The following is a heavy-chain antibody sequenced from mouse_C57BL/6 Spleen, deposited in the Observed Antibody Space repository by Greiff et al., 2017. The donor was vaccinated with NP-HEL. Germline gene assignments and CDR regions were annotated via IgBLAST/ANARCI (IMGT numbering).Heavy chain of an antibody. CDR1: GYTFTSYW. Sequence: VQLQQPGAELVMPGASVKLSCKASGYTFTSYWMHWVKQRPGQGLEWIGEIDPSDSYTNYNQKFKGKSTLTGDKSSSTAYMQLSSLTSEDSAVYYCARGDSYYFDYWGQGTTLTVSS. J-gene: IGHJ2*01. V-gene: IGHV1-69*01. CDR2: IDPSDSYT. CDR3: ARGDSYYFDY.